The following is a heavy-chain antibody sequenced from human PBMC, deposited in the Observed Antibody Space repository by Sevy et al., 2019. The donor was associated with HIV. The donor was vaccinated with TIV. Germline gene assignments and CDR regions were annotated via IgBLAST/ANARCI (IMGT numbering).Heavy chain of an antibody. CDR2: ISSSSSYI. CDR1: VFTFSSYS. Sequence: GGSLRLSCAASVFTFSSYSMNWVRQAPGKGLEWVSSISSSSSYIYYADSVKGRFTISRDNAKNSLYLQMNSLRAEDTAVYYCARDGYSSGWTGFDYWGQGTLVTVSS. D-gene: IGHD6-19*01. J-gene: IGHJ4*02. V-gene: IGHV3-21*01. CDR3: ARDGYSSGWTGFDY.